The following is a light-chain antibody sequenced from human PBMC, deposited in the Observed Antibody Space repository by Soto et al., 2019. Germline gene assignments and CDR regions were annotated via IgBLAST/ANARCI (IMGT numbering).Light chain of an antibody. CDR3: QQYNNWPLCT. CDR1: QSVSSN. V-gene: IGKV3-15*01. Sequence: EIVMTQSPATLSVSPGGRATLSCRASQSVSSNLAWYQQKPGQAPRLLIYGASTRATGIPARFSGSGSGTEFTLTISSLQCEDFAVYYCQQYNNWPLCTFGQGTKLEIK. CDR2: GAS. J-gene: IGKJ2*02.